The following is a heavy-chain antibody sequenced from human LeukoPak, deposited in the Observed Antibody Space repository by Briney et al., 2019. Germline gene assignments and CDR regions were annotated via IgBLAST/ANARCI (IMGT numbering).Heavy chain of an antibody. CDR2: INSDGSST. V-gene: IGHV3-74*01. J-gene: IGHJ4*02. D-gene: IGHD3-10*01. Sequence: GGSLRLSCAASGFTFSSYWMHWVRQAPGKGLVWVSRINSDGSSTSYADSVKGRFTISRDNAKNTLYLQMNSLRAEDTAVYYCARVMGILRGYYFDYWGQGTLVTVSS. CDR1: GFTFSSYW. CDR3: ARVMGILRGYYFDY.